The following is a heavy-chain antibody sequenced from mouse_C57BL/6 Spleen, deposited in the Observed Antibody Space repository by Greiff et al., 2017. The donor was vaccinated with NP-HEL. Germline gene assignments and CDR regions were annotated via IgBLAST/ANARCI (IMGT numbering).Heavy chain of an antibody. D-gene: IGHD3-2*02. CDR3: ARQLRLPYYAMDY. CDR1: GFNIKDYY. Sequence: EVKLMESGAELVKPGASVKLSCTASGFNIKDYYMHWVKQRTEQGLEWIGRIDPEDGETKYAPKFQGKATITADTSSHTAYLQLSSLTSEDTAVYYCARQLRLPYYAMDYWGQGTSVTVSS. J-gene: IGHJ4*01. V-gene: IGHV14-2*01. CDR2: IDPEDGET.